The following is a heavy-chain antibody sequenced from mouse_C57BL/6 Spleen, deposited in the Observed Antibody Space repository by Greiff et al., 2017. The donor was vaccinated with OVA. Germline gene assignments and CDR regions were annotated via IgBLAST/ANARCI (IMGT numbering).Heavy chain of an antibody. V-gene: IGHV1-52*01. D-gene: IGHD2-1*01. Sequence: QVQLQQPGAELVRPGSSVKLSCKASGYTFTSYWMHWVKQRPIQGLEWIGNIDPSDSETHYNQKFKDKATLTVEKSSSTAYMQLRSLTSEDSAVYYCAREANYEGYFDDWGQGTTLTVSS. CDR3: AREANYEGYFDD. CDR1: GYTFTSYW. J-gene: IGHJ2*01. CDR2: IDPSDSET.